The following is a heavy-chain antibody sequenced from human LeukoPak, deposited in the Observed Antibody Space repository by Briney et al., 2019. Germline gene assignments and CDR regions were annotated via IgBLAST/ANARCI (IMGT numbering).Heavy chain of an antibody. J-gene: IGHJ5*02. CDR3: ARDLRHDFWSGWGHTQGFDP. V-gene: IGHV1-2*06. D-gene: IGHD3-3*01. CDR2: INPNSGGT. Sequence: SSVKVSCKASGYTFTGYYMHWVRQAPGQGLEWMGRINPNSGGTNYAQKFQGRVTMPRNTSISTAYMELSRLRSDDTAVYYCARDLRHDFWSGWGHTQGFDPWGQGTLVTVSS. CDR1: GYTFTGYY.